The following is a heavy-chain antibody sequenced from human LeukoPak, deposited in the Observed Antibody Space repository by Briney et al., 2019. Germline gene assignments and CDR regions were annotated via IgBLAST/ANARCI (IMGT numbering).Heavy chain of an antibody. V-gene: IGHV1-2*02. Sequence: ASVKVSCKASGYTFTGYYMHWVRQAPGQGLEWMGWINPNSGGTNYAQKFQGRVTMTRDTSISTAYMELGRLRSDDTAVYYCARDTGFWSGYSDHQFDYWGQGTLVTVSS. D-gene: IGHD3-3*01. J-gene: IGHJ4*02. CDR1: GYTFTGYY. CDR2: INPNSGGT. CDR3: ARDTGFWSGYSDHQFDY.